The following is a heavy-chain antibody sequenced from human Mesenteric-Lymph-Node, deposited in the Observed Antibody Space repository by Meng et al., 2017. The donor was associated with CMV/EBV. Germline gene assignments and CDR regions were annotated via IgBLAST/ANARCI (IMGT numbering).Heavy chain of an antibody. CDR2: IKSKTDGGTT. CDR1: GFTFSNAW. J-gene: IGHJ6*02. V-gene: IGHV3-15*01. Sequence: GESLKISCAASGFTFSNAWMSWVRQAPGKGLEWVGRIKSKTDGGTTDYVAPVKGRFTISRDDSKNTLYLQMNSLKTEDTAVYYCAGPVGGTQEAIFGVAATLGMDVWGQWTTVTVSS. CDR3: AGPVGGTQEAIFGVAATLGMDV. D-gene: IGHD3-3*01.